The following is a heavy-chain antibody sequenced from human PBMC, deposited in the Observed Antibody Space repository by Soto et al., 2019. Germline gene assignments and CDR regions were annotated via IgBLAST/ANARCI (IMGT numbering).Heavy chain of an antibody. Sequence: GGSLRLSCAASGFTFSSYGMHWVRQAPGKGLEWVAVIWYDGSNKYYADSVKGRFTISRDNSKNTLYLQMNSLRAEDTAVYYCARDKDGIAVAGLYYYYYGMDVWGQGTTVTVSS. CDR3: ARDKDGIAVAGLYYYYYGMDV. J-gene: IGHJ6*02. CDR1: GFTFSSYG. CDR2: IWYDGSNK. V-gene: IGHV3-33*01. D-gene: IGHD6-19*01.